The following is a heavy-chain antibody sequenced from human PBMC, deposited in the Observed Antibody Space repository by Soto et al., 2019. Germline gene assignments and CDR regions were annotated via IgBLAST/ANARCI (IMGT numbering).Heavy chain of an antibody. D-gene: IGHD1-1*01. CDR3: ARERTGTTSMDV. CDR1: GYTFTSND. Sequence: QVQLVQSGAEVKKHGASVKVSCKASGYTFTSNDINWVRQATGQGLEWMGWMNPNSGNTGYAQKFRGRVTMTRNTSISTAYMELSSLRSEDTAVYYCARERTGTTSMDVWGQGTTVTVSS. V-gene: IGHV1-8*01. J-gene: IGHJ6*02. CDR2: MNPNSGNT.